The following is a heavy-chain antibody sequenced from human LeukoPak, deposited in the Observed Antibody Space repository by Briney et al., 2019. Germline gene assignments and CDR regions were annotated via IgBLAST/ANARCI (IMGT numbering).Heavy chain of an antibody. CDR1: GFTFNNYL. CDR3: AKLQRGYSGSRLYYFDY. CDR2: ISGSGGST. V-gene: IGHV3-23*01. Sequence: GGSLRLSCAASGFTFNNYLMSWVRQAPGKGLGWVSAISGSGGSTYYADSVKGRFTISRDNSKNTLYLQMNSLRAEDTAVYYCAKLQRGYSGSRLYYFDYWGQGTLVTVSS. D-gene: IGHD5-12*01. J-gene: IGHJ4*02.